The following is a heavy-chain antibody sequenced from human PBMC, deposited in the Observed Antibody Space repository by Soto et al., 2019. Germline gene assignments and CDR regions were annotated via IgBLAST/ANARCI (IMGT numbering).Heavy chain of an antibody. CDR3: XXTGXXTXXXXFDX. CDR1: GFPFRRYT. CDR2: LAGDTDDA. J-gene: IGHJ4*02. V-gene: IGHV3-23*01. Sequence: EVQLLESGGGLVQPGGSLRLSCAGSGFPFRRYTMAWVRQAPGKGLEWISSLAGDTDDAFYADSVKGRFSISGDSSRNTVFLQMNSLRADDTAXYXXXXTGXXTXXXXFDXXXQGALVTVSS.